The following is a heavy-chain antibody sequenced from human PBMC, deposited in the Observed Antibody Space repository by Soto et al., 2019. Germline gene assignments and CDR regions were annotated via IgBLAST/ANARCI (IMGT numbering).Heavy chain of an antibody. Sequence: ASVKVSCKASGYTFTSYGISWVRQAPGQGLEWMRWISAYNGNTNYAQKLQGRVTMTTDTSTSTAYMELRSLRSDDTAVYYCARVTTMIVVVPRAFDIWGQGTMVTVSS. V-gene: IGHV1-18*01. CDR2: ISAYNGNT. J-gene: IGHJ3*02. D-gene: IGHD3-22*01. CDR3: ARVTTMIVVVPRAFDI. CDR1: GYTFTSYG.